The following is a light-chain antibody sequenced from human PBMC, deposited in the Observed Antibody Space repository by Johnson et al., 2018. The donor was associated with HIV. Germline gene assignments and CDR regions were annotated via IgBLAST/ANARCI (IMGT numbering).Light chain of an antibody. V-gene: IGLV1-51*01. J-gene: IGLJ1*01. Sequence: QSVLTQPPSVSAAPGQKVTISCSGSSSNIGNNYVSWYQQFPGTAPKLLIYDNNKRPSGIPDRFSGSKSGTSATLGITGLQTGDEADYYCGTWDNSLIPVYVFGTATRVSVL. CDR2: DNN. CDR1: SSNIGNNY. CDR3: GTWDNSLIPVYV.